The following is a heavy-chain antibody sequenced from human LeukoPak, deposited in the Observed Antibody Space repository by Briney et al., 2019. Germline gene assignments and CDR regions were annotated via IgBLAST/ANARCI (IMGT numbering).Heavy chain of an antibody. V-gene: IGHV3-74*01. Sequence: GGSLRLSCAASGFTFSSNWMHWVRQAPGKGLVWVSRINEDGSTTNYADPVKGRSTIFRDNAKNTLYLQMNSLRAEDMAVYYCVRDLGGRSGHWGQGTLVTVSS. D-gene: IGHD1-26*01. CDR1: GFTFSSNW. CDR3: VRDLGGRSGH. CDR2: INEDGSTT. J-gene: IGHJ4*02.